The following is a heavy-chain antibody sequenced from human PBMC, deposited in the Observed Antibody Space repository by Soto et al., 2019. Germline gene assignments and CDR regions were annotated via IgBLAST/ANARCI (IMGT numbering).Heavy chain of an antibody. CDR1: GYTLTTYD. J-gene: IGHJ5*02. V-gene: IGHV1-8*01. D-gene: IGHD2-8*01. CDR3: ARYCTNGVCYKNFDP. CDR2: MNPNSGNT. Sequence: GASMKVSFKASGYTLTTYDIKWVRQAPGQGLEWMGWMNPNSGNTGYAQKFQGRVTMTRNTSISTAYMELSSLRSEDTAVYYCARYCTNGVCYKNFDPWGQGTLVTVSS.